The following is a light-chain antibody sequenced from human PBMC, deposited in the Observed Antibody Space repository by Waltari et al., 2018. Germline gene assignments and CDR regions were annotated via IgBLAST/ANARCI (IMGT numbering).Light chain of an antibody. Sequence: SYEVTQPPSVSVSPGQTARITCSGHELGEKFVCWYQQRPGQSPLLVIYQDSKRPSGIPERFSGSNSGNTATLTVRGAQTMDGADYYCQAWDNSAGVFGGGTKLTV. J-gene: IGLJ3*02. CDR2: QDS. CDR3: QAWDNSAGV. V-gene: IGLV3-1*01. CDR1: ELGEKF.